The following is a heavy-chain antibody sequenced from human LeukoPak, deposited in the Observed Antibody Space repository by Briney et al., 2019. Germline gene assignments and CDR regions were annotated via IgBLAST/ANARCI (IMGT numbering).Heavy chain of an antibody. V-gene: IGHV4-31*03. CDR3: ARLVARVRGVTYYFDY. CDR2: IYHTGSS. D-gene: IGHD3-10*01. Sequence: SETLSLTCTVSGGSFSSGGYYWSWIRQHPGKGLEWIVHIYHTGSSYYNPTLKSRVTISVDTSKNQFSLRLKSVTAADTAVYYCARLVARVRGVTYYFDYWGQGTLVTVSS. CDR1: GGSFSSGGYY. J-gene: IGHJ4*02.